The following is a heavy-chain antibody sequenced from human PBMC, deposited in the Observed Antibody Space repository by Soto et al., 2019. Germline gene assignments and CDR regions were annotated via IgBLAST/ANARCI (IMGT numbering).Heavy chain of an antibody. D-gene: IGHD4-17*01. Sequence: QVQLVESGGGVVQPGRSLRLSCAASGFTFSSYGMHWVRQAPGKGLEWVAVISYDGSNKYYADSVKGRFTISRDNSKNTLYLQMNGLRAEDTAVYYCAKDDHYGDPDYYGMDVWGQGTTVTVSS. V-gene: IGHV3-30*18. J-gene: IGHJ6*02. CDR3: AKDDHYGDPDYYGMDV. CDR1: GFTFSSYG. CDR2: ISYDGSNK.